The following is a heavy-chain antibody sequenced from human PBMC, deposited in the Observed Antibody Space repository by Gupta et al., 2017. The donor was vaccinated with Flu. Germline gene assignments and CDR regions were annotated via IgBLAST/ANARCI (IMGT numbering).Heavy chain of an antibody. Sequence: QVQLVQSGAEVKKPGASGKVSCKTSGYTCTGYYMQWARQVPGQGPEWMGWLNPKPGGTRYGQKFHGRVTMTRDTSISTVYMELNSLTSDDTAIFYCARGSPLDNFWSAYYPGCFDPWGQGTLVTVSA. CDR2: LNPKPGGT. D-gene: IGHD3-3*01. J-gene: IGHJ5*02. CDR1: GYTCTGYY. CDR3: ARGSPLDNFWSAYYPGCFDP. V-gene: IGHV1-2*02.